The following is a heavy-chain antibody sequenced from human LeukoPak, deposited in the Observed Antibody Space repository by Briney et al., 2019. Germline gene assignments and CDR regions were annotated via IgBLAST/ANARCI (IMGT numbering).Heavy chain of an antibody. Sequence: GGSLRLSCVASGFTFSRFAMSWVRQAPGKGLEWVSGISGTGSSTYYADSVKGRLTISGDNSKNTLYLQMHSLRADDTAVYYCAKKIKAAHYSSGCFDYWGQGALVTVSS. CDR1: GFTFSRFA. J-gene: IGHJ4*02. D-gene: IGHD6-19*01. CDR2: ISGTGSST. CDR3: AKKIKAAHYSSGCFDY. V-gene: IGHV3-23*01.